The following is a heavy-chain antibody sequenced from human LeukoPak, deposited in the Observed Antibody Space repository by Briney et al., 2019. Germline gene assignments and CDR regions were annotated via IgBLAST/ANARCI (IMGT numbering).Heavy chain of an antibody. J-gene: IGHJ4*02. CDR2: IYYSGST. Sequence: SQTLSLTCTVSGGSISSGGYYWSWFRQHPGKGLEWIGYIYYSGSTYYNPSLKSRVTISVDTSKNQFSLKLSSVSAADTAVYYCARGGGDVYNVFDYWGQGTLVTVSP. D-gene: IGHD5-24*01. V-gene: IGHV4-31*03. CDR3: ARGGGDVYNVFDY. CDR1: GGSISSGGYY.